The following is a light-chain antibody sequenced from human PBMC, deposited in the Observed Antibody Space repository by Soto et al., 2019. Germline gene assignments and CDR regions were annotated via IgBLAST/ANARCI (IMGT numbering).Light chain of an antibody. CDR3: QQRVNWPLT. CDR1: QSISSH. V-gene: IGKV3-11*01. J-gene: IGKJ4*01. Sequence: EIVLTQSPATLSLSPGERATLSCRASQSISSHLAWYQQKPGQAPRLLMFDTSNRATGIPARFSGSGSGTDFTLTIRSLEPEDLAVYYCQQRVNWPLTFGGGTKVEVK. CDR2: DTS.